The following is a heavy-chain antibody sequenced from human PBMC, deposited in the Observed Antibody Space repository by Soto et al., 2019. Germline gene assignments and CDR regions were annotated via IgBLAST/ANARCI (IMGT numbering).Heavy chain of an antibody. CDR1: GFTFSSYN. J-gene: IGHJ4*01. CDR2: ISSSGYHI. V-gene: IGHV3-21*01. CDR3: ARELYCGGGSCYFRPDDY. D-gene: IGHD2-15*01. Sequence: EVQLVESGGGLVKPGGSLRLSCAAAGFTFSSYNMNWVRQAPGTGLEWVSSISSSGYHIYYADSVKGRFTISRDNAKNSLYLQMNSLRAEDTAVYYCARELYCGGGSCYFRPDDYWGHGSLVTVSS.